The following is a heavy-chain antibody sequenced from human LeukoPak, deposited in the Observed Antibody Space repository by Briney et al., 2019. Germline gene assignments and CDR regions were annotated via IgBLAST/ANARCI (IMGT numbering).Heavy chain of an antibody. Sequence: ASVKVSCKASGYTFTGYYMHWVRQAPGQGLEWMGWINPNSGGTNYAQTFQGRVTMTRDTFISTAYMELSRLRSDDTAVYYCARDPQLRWFGELLKSDGMDVWGQGTTVTVSS. CDR2: INPNSGGT. CDR1: GYTFTGYY. D-gene: IGHD3-10*01. CDR3: ARDPQLRWFGELLKSDGMDV. J-gene: IGHJ6*02. V-gene: IGHV1-2*02.